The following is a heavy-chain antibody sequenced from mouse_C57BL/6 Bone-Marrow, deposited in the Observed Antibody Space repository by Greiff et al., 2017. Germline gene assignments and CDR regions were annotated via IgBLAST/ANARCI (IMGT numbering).Heavy chain of an antibody. J-gene: IGHJ4*01. Sequence: VQLQQPGAELVKPGASVKLSCKASGYTFTNYWMHWVKQRPGQGLEWIGMMHPNGGSPDYNEKFKSEATLSVDKSSRTAYMELSSLTSEDSAVYYCARSYDYDDYTMDYGGQGTSGTVSS. D-gene: IGHD2-4*01. CDR1: GYTFTNYW. V-gene: IGHV1-64*01. CDR3: ARSYDYDDYTMDY. CDR2: MHPNGGSP.